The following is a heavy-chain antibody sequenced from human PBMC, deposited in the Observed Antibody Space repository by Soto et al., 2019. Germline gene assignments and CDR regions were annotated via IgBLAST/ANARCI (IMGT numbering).Heavy chain of an antibody. CDR1: GYTFTDYY. CDR3: ARGDGRVVDSFYP. J-gene: IGHJ5*02. V-gene: IGHV1-2*02. D-gene: IGHD2-15*01. CDR2: INPNSGGT. Sequence: ASVKVSCKASGYTFTDYYIHWVRQAPGQGLEWMGWINPNSGGTNYAQKFQGRVTMTRDTSISTAYMELSRLISDDTAVYYCARGDGRVVDSFYPWDQEALFTVAS.